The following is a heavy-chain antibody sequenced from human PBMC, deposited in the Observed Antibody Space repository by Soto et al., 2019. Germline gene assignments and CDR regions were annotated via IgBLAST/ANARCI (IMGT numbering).Heavy chain of an antibody. J-gene: IGHJ4*02. CDR1: GFSLSSVGVG. V-gene: IGHV2-5*02. CDR3: AHTLDWGEGRFDS. D-gene: IGHD7-27*01. CDR2: IYWDDDK. Sequence: QITLKESGPTLVKPTQTLTLTCSFSGFSLSSVGVGVGWIRQPPGKALEWLALIYWDDDKRYSPSLKSRLTITQDTSKNQVVLTMTNSDPVDTATYYCAHTLDWGEGRFDSWGQGTLVTVSS.